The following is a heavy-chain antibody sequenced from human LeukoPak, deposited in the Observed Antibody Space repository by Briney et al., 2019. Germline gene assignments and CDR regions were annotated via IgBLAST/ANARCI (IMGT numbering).Heavy chain of an antibody. J-gene: IGHJ4*02. CDR2: IIDVGDT. CDR1: GFTLSEHA. Sequence: GGSLRLSCAVSGFTLSEHAMSWVRQAPGEGLEWVSGIIDVGDTYYADSVKGRFTISRDSSKNTLYLQMNSLRAEDTAVYYCAKDSIDYWGQGTLVTVSS. V-gene: IGHV3-23*01. CDR3: AKDSIDY.